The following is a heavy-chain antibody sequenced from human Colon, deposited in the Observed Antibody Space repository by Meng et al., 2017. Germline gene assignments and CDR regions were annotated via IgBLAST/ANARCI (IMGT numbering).Heavy chain of an antibody. CDR3: ARVGYIYYFDY. CDR2: INHSGST. Sequence: GSLRLSCGVYGGSFSGYHWTWIRQPPGKGLEWIGEINHSGSTNYNPSLKSRVTISVDTSKNQLSLNLSSVNAADTAVYYCARVGYIYYFDYWGQGTLVT. CDR1: GGSFSGYH. J-gene: IGHJ4*02. V-gene: IGHV4-34*01. D-gene: IGHD5-18*01.